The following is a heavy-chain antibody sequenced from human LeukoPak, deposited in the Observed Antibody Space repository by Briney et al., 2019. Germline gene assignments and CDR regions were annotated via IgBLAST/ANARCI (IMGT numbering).Heavy chain of an antibody. V-gene: IGHV1-46*01. D-gene: IGHD3-16*01. Sequence: ASVKVSCKASGYTFTSYYMHWVRQAPGQGLEWMGIINPSGGSTSYAQKFQGRVTMTEDTSTDTAYMELSSLRSEDTAVYYCATVKSLGAFDIWGQGTMVTVSS. J-gene: IGHJ3*02. CDR3: ATVKSLGAFDI. CDR2: INPSGGST. CDR1: GYTFTSYY.